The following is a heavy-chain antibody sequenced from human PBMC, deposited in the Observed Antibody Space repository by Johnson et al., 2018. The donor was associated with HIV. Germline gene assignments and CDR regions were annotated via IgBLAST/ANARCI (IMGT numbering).Heavy chain of an antibody. J-gene: IGHJ3*02. CDR1: GFTFSSYP. V-gene: IGHV3-30*04. Sequence: QVQLVESGGGAVQPGRSLRLSCAASGFTFSSYPMHWVRQAPGKGLEWVAVISSDGSNNYYADSVKGRFTISRDNSKNTLYLQMNSLRAEDTAVYYCARDRDSIVGVPYAFDIWGQGTMVTVSS. D-gene: IGHD1-26*01. CDR3: ARDRDSIVGVPYAFDI. CDR2: ISSDGSNN.